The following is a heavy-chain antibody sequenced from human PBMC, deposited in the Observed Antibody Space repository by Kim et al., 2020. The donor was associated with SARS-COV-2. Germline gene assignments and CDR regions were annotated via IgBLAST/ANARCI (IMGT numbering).Heavy chain of an antibody. Sequence: GGSLRLSCAASGFTFSSYAMSWVRQAPGKGLEWVSVIYSGGSSTYYADSVKGRFTISRDNSKNTLYLQMNSLRAEDTAVYYCAKDFLDILTGYYPYFYGMDVWGQGTTVTVSS. D-gene: IGHD3-9*01. CDR2: IYSGGSST. CDR1: GFTFSSYA. V-gene: IGHV3-23*03. J-gene: IGHJ6*02. CDR3: AKDFLDILTGYYPYFYGMDV.